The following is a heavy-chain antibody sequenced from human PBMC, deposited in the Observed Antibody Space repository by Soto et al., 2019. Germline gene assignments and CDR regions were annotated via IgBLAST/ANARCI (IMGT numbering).Heavy chain of an antibody. CDR2: INAGNGNT. CDR3: ARDHRKIAVAGQASFSPGRYYYYRLSF. CDR1: GYTFTSYA. D-gene: IGHD6-19*01. Sequence: GASVKVSCKASGYTFTSYAMHWVRQAPGQRLEWMGWINAGNGNTKYSQKFQGRVTITRDTSASTAYMELSSLRSEDTAVYYCARDHRKIAVAGQASFSPGRYYYYRLSFWGQGTTVTVSS. V-gene: IGHV1-3*01. J-gene: IGHJ6*02.